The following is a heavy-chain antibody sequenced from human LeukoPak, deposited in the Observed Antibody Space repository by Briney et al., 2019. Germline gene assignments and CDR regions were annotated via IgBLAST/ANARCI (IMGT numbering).Heavy chain of an antibody. CDR3: VKGRRTYYYYGMDV. J-gene: IGHJ6*02. CDR2: IIGSGGST. Sequence: PGGSLRLSCAASGFTFSSYLMSWVRQAPGKGLEHVSGIIGSGGSTYHADSVKGRFTISRDNSKNTLYLQMNSLRAEDTAIYYCVKGRRTYYYYGMDVWGQGTTVTVSS. CDR1: GFTFSSYL. V-gene: IGHV3-23*01.